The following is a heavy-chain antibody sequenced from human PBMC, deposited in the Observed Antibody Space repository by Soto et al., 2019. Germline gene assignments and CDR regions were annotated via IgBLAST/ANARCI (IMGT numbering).Heavy chain of an antibody. CDR1: GYSFTSYW. V-gene: IGHV5-51*01. D-gene: IGHD4-17*01. CDR2: IYLGDSDT. CDR3: ARHPIDTVTTIYSYGMDV. J-gene: IGHJ6*02. Sequence: GDSLQISCKGSGYSFTSYWIGWVRQKPGKGLEWMGIIYLGDSDTRYSPSFQGQVTISADKSISTAYLQWSSLKASDTAMYYCARHPIDTVTTIYSYGMDVWGQGTMVTVSS.